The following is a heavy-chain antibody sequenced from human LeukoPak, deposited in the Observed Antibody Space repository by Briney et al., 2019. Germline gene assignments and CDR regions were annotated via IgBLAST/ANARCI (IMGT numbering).Heavy chain of an antibody. CDR2: VSGYNGNT. J-gene: IGHJ4*02. Sequence: ASVKVSCKASGYTFTRYGISWVRQAPGQGLEWVGWVSGYNGNTNYAQKLQGRVTMTTDTSTSTVYMELRSLTSDDMAVYYCARGGGRDSGRENDYWGQGTLVTVSS. D-gene: IGHD1-26*01. V-gene: IGHV1-18*03. CDR1: GYTFTRYG. CDR3: ARGGGRDSGRENDY.